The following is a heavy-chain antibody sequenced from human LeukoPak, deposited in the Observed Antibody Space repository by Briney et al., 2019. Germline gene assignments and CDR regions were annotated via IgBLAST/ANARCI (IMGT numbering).Heavy chain of an antibody. V-gene: IGHV3-30*04. CDR1: AFTFSSYA. D-gene: IGHD5-18*01. CDR2: ISYDGSNK. J-gene: IGHJ4*02. CDR3: ARSTSRGYSYGSSHSLDY. Sequence: GRSLRLSCAASAFTFSSYAMHWVRQAPGKGLEWVAVISYDGSNKYYADSVKGRFTISRDNSKNTLYLQTNSLRAEDTAVYYCARSTSRGYSYGSSHSLDYWGQGTLVTVSS.